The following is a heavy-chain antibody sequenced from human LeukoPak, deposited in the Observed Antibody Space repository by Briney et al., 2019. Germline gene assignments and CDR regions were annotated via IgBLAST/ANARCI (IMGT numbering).Heavy chain of an antibody. CDR3: AKYRHSSSWMYFDY. V-gene: IGHV3-30*02. D-gene: IGHD6-13*01. CDR2: IRYDGSNK. CDR1: GFTFSSYG. J-gene: IGHJ4*02. Sequence: PGGSLRLPCAASGFTFSSYGMHWVRQAPGKGLEWVAFIRYDGSNKYYADSVKGRFTISRDNSKNTLYLQMNSLRAEDTAVYYCAKYRHSSSWMYFDYWGQGTLVTVSS.